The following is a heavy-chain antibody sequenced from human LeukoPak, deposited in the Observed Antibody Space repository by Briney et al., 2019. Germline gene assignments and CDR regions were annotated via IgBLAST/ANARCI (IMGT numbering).Heavy chain of an antibody. J-gene: IGHJ4*02. CDR3: ARDHDYDYLWGSYRYDLGFDY. CDR1: GYTFTNYA. V-gene: IGHV1-3*01. CDR2: ISAGNGNT. D-gene: IGHD3-16*02. Sequence: ASVTVSCKASGYTFTNYAIHWVRQAPGQRLEGMGWISAGNGNTKYSQKFQGRVTITRDTSASTVYMDLSSLRSEDTAVYYCARDHDYDYLWGSYRYDLGFDYWGQGTLVTVSS.